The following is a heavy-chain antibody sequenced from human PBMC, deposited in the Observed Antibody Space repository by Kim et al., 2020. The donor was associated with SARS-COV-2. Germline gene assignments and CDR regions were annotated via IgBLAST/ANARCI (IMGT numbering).Heavy chain of an antibody. CDR3: ANRGAEGTLDY. CDR2: ISYDGSNK. Sequence: GALRLSCAASGFTFSSYGMHWVRQAPGKGLEWVAVISYDGSNKYYADSVKGRFTISRDNSKNTLYLQMNSLRAEDTAVYYCANRGAEGTLDYWGQGTLV. V-gene: IGHV3-30*18. J-gene: IGHJ4*02. CDR1: GFTFSSYG. D-gene: IGHD3-10*01.